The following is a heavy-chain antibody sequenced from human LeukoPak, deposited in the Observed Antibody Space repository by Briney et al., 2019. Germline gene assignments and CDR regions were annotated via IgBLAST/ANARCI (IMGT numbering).Heavy chain of an antibody. J-gene: IGHJ4*02. CDR1: GLAFSTYV. CDR3: AISGPGSGWSRCCLDF. CDR2: ITTGSTT. Sequence: GGSLRLSSAASGLAFSTYVMTWVRQAPGKGLEWVSTITTGSTTFYADSVKGRFAISRDSSKNTVYLQMNNLRADDTALYYCAISGPGSGWSRCCLDFWGQGTLVTVSS. D-gene: IGHD6-19*01. V-gene: IGHV3-23*01.